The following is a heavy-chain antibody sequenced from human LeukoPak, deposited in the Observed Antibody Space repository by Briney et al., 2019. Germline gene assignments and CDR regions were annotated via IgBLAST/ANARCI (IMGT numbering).Heavy chain of an antibody. J-gene: IGHJ4*02. D-gene: IGHD3-22*01. V-gene: IGHV1-69*01. CDR1: GVTFSSYA. CDR3: AKDFSETSSLDYYDSSGYSGFGD. CDR2: IIPIFGTA. Sequence: GSSVKVSCKASGVTFSSYAINWVRQAPGQGLEWMGGIIPIFGTANYAQRFQGRVTITADESTSTAYVELNSLRSEDTAVYYCAKDFSETSSLDYYDSSGYSGFGDWGQGTLVTVSS.